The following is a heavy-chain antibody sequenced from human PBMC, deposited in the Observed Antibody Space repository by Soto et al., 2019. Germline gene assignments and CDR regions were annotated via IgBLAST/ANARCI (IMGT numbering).Heavy chain of an antibody. J-gene: IGHJ4*02. Sequence: QITLKESGPTLVKPTQTLTLTCTFSGFSLTTSAVGVGWIRQPPGKALEWLALIYWDDDKRYSPSLKSRLTITKDTSKNQVVLTMTNMDPVDTGTYYCARHYYYGSGSYYSRPTAFDYWGQGTLVTVSS. D-gene: IGHD3-10*01. CDR3: ARHYYYGSGSYYSRPTAFDY. CDR2: IYWDDDK. CDR1: GFSLTTSAVG. V-gene: IGHV2-5*02.